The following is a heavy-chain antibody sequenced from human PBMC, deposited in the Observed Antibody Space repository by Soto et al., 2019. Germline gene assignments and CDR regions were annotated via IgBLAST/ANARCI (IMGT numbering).Heavy chain of an antibody. CDR2: IYYSGST. V-gene: IGHV4-59*01. Sequence: TSETLSLTYTVSGGSISSYYWSWIRQPPGKGLEWIGYIYYSGSTNYNPSLKSRVTISVDTSKNQFSLKLSSVTAADTAVYYCARTLAEKAPYYYYGMDVWGQGTTVTVSS. J-gene: IGHJ6*02. D-gene: IGHD3-16*01. CDR3: ARTLAEKAPYYYYGMDV. CDR1: GGSISSYY.